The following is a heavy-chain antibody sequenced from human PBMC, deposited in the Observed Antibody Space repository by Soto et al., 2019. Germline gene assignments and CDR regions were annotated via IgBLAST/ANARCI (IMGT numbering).Heavy chain of an antibody. J-gene: IGHJ4*02. CDR2: INHSGST. V-gene: IGHV4-34*01. Sequence: SETLSLTCAVYGGSFSGYYWSWIRQPPGKGLEWIGEINHSGSTNYNPSSKSRVTISVDTSKNQFSLKLSSVTAADTAVYYCARGREQFGVVIRRFDYWGQGTLVTVSS. D-gene: IGHD3-3*01. CDR3: ARGREQFGVVIRRFDY. CDR1: GGSFSGYY.